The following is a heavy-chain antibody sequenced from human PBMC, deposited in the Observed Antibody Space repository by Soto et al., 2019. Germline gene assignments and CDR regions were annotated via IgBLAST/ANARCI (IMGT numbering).Heavy chain of an antibody. CDR2: IYWDDDE. D-gene: IGHD3-10*01. Sequence: QISLKESGPTLVKPTQTLKLTCSFSGFSLTTDGEGVGWVRQPPGEALEWLALIYWDDDERYSPSLKTRLTTTKDPSKIQVVLIMTNMDPVDTATYYCAHSRNLITEDAQVGDFDYWGQGTLVTVSS. V-gene: IGHV2-5*02. J-gene: IGHJ4*02. CDR3: AHSRNLITEDAQVGDFDY. CDR1: GFSLTTDGEG.